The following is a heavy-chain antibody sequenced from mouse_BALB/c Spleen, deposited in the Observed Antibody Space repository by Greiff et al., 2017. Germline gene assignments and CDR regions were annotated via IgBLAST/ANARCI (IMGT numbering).Heavy chain of an antibody. CDR3: ARRGHGAMDY. CDR1: GYSITSDYA. Sequence: EVQLQESGPGLVKPSQSLSLTCTVTGYSITSDYAWNWIRQFPGNKLEWMGYISYSGSTSYNPSLKSRISITRDTSKNQFFLQLNSVTTEDTATYYCARRGHGAMDYWGQGTSVTVSS. J-gene: IGHJ4*01. CDR2: ISYSGST. V-gene: IGHV3-2*02.